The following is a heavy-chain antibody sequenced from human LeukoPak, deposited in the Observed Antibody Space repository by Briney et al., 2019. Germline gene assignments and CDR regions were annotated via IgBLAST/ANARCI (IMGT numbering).Heavy chain of an antibody. CDR2: IYSGGST. CDR1: GFTVSSNY. V-gene: IGHV3-66*01. J-gene: IGHJ4*02. D-gene: IGHD6-19*01. CDR3: AKDLKRGAVAGYDY. Sequence: PGGSLRLSCAASGFTVSSNYMSWVRQAPGKGLEWVSVIYSGGSTYYADSVKGRFTIPRDNSKNTLYLQMNSLRAEDTAVYYCAKDLKRGAVAGYDYWGQGTLVTVSS.